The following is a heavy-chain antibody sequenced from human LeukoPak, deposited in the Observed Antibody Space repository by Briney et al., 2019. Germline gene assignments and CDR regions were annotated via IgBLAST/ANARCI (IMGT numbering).Heavy chain of an antibody. D-gene: IGHD3-10*01. CDR3: ARFRYYYGSGSNYFDY. J-gene: IGHJ4*02. Sequence: SETLSLTCAVYGGSFSGYYWSWIRQPPGKGLEWIGEINHSGSTNYNPSLKSRVTIPVDTSKNQFSLKLSSVTAADTAVYYCARFRYYYGSGSNYFDYWGQGTLVTVSS. V-gene: IGHV4-34*01. CDR1: GGSFSGYY. CDR2: INHSGST.